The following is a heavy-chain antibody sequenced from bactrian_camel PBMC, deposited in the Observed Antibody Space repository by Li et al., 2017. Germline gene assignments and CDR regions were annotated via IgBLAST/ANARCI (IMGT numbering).Heavy chain of an antibody. V-gene: IGHV3S53*01. J-gene: IGHJ4*01. CDR2: IRSVDGET. Sequence: HVQLVESGGDSVQAGGSLTVSCAVSGDGHNTNAMAWFRQTPGNERERVASIRSVDGETYYIDSVKGRFTISRDSVNNTLFLQMNSLKAEDAGVYRCVAESLCAWLGTTEAYFGQGTQVTVS. D-gene: IGHD1*01. CDR1: GDGHNTNA.